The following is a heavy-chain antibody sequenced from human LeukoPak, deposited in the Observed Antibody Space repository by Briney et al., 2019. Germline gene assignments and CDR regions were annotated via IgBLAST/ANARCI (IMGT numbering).Heavy chain of an antibody. D-gene: IGHD3-9*01. CDR3: ARDQYYDILTGYYIGRYFDY. V-gene: IGHV4-4*07. CDR1: GVSISSYY. J-gene: IGHJ4*02. CDR2: IYTSGSN. Sequence: SETLSLTCTVSGVSISSYYWSWLRQPAGKGLEWIGRIYTSGSNNYNPSLKSRVTMSVDTSKNQFSLKLSSVTAADTAVYYCARDQYYDILTGYYIGRYFDYWGQGTLVTVSS.